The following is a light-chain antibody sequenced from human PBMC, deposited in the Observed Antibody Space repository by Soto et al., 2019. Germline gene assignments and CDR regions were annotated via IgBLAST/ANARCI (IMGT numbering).Light chain of an antibody. CDR1: QTVNSNY. J-gene: IGKJ1*01. Sequence: EIVLTQSPGTLSLSPGQTATLSCRASQTVNSNYLAWCQHKPGQAPRLLIYGASRRATGIPDRFSGSGSGTDFTLTISSLEPEDFAVYYCQQRSIWPPDTFGQGTKVDIK. CDR3: QQRSIWPPDT. CDR2: GAS. V-gene: IGKV3D-20*02.